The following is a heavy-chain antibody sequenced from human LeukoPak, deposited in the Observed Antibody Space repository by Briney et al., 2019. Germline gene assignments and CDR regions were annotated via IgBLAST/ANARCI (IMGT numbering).Heavy chain of an antibody. CDR1: GFNFGTYA. D-gene: IGHD7-27*01. CDR2: ISESAGRT. CDR3: ARDGEPRYWGSGYYYGMDV. Sequence: GGSLRLSCAASGFNFGTYAMNWVRQAPGKGLEWVSSISESAGRTYYAASVKGRFTISRDNSKNTVSLQMNSLRADDTAIYYCARDGEPRYWGSGYYYGMDVWGQGATVTVSS. V-gene: IGHV3-23*01. J-gene: IGHJ6*02.